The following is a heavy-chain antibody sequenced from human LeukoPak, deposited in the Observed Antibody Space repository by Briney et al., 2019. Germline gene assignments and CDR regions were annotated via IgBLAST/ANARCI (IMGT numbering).Heavy chain of an antibody. CDR2: INPSGGST. CDR3: ALGYDFWSGYYTTHFDY. J-gene: IGHJ4*02. Sequence: ASVKVSCKASGYTFTSYYMHWVRQAPGQGLEWMGIINPSGGSTSYAQKFQGRVTMTRDTSTSTAYMELSSLRSEDTAVYYCALGYDFWSGYYTTHFDYWGQGTLVTVSS. D-gene: IGHD3-3*01. V-gene: IGHV1-46*01. CDR1: GYTFTSYY.